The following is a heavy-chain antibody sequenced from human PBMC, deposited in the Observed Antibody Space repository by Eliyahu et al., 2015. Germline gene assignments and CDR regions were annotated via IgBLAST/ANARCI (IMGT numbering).Heavy chain of an antibody. J-gene: IGHJ4*02. V-gene: IGHV3-15*01. Sequence: EVQLVESGGDLVKPGGSLRLSCAASEFTFXSXWMSWVRQAPGKGLEWVGLIKSNADGGTTNYAAPVKGRFTVSRDDSKKTLYLHMSSLKTEDTAVYYCTADVPSSQSSEFDYWGQGTLVTVSS. CDR1: EFTFXSXW. CDR3: TADVPSSQSSEFDY. CDR2: IKSNADGGTT. D-gene: IGHD2-2*01.